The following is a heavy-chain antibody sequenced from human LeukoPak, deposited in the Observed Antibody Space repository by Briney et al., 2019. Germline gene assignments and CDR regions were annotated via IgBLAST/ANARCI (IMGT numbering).Heavy chain of an antibody. V-gene: IGHV3-48*04. CDR1: GFTFNNYA. D-gene: IGHD1-26*01. CDR3: AREKSGSFSYFDY. Sequence: GGSLRLSCAPSGFTFNNYAMSWVRQAPGKGLEWVSYISSSSSTIYYADSVKGRFTISRDNAKNSLYLQMNSLRAEDTAVYYCAREKSGSFSYFDYWGQGTLVTVSS. CDR2: ISSSSSTI. J-gene: IGHJ4*02.